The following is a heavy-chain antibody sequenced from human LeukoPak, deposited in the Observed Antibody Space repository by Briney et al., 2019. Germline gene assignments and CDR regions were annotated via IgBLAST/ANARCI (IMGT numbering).Heavy chain of an antibody. CDR3: ARDRGGSYSAIDY. CDR1: GFTFSSYS. J-gene: IGHJ4*02. V-gene: IGHV3-48*04. D-gene: IGHD1-26*01. Sequence: GGSLRLSCAASGFTFSSYSMNWVRQAPGEGLEWVSFISSSSSTIYYADSVKGRFTISRDNAKNSLYLQMNSLRAEDTAVYYCARDRGGSYSAIDYWGQGTLVTVSS. CDR2: ISSSSSTI.